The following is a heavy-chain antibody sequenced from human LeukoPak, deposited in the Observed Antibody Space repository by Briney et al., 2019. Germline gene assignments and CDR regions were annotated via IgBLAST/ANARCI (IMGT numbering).Heavy chain of an antibody. D-gene: IGHD1-26*01. Sequence: SVKVSCKASGGTFSSYAISWVRQAPGQGLEWMGRIIPILGTANYAQKFQGRVTITTDESTSTAYMELSSLRSEDTAVYYCARGRGELLLDSNWFDPWGQGTLVTVSS. J-gene: IGHJ5*02. CDR2: IIPILGTA. V-gene: IGHV1-69*11. CDR3: ARGRGELLLDSNWFDP. CDR1: GGTFSSYA.